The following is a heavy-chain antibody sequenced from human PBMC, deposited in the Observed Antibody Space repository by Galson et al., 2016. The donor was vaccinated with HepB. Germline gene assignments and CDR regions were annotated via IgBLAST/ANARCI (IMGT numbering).Heavy chain of an antibody. CDR2: IYSGCST. V-gene: IGHV3-53*01. J-gene: IGHJ4*02. CDR3: VGGPNGLRL. CDR1: GFTASNNY. Sequence: SLSLSCAASGFTASNNYMSWVRPTPGKGLEWVSVIYSGCSTDYTASVKGRFTISRDNSKNTVYLQMNILRAEATAVYYCVGGPNGLRLWGPGTLVTVSS. D-gene: IGHD2-8*01.